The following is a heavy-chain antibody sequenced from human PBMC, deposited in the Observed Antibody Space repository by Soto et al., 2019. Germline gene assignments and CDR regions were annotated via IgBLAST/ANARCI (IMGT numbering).Heavy chain of an antibody. Sequence: GGSLSISCAASGFAFSSSEMNWVRQSPGKGLEWLSYISSTASTIHYADSVKGRFTISRDNANNSVYLQMNSLTADDSAVYYCARAAGIMTRGFHGMDVWGQGTTVTVSS. CDR1: GFAFSSSE. CDR3: ARAAGIMTRGFHGMDV. J-gene: IGHJ6*02. D-gene: IGHD3-10*01. CDR2: ISSTASTI. V-gene: IGHV3-48*03.